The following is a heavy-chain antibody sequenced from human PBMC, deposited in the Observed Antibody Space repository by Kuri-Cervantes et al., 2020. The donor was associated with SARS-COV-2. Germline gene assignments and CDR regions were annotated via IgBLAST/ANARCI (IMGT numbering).Heavy chain of an antibody. D-gene: IGHD3-10*01. J-gene: IGHJ4*02. Sequence: GESLKISCAASGFTFSSYAMSWVRQAPGKGLEWVSAISGSGGSTYYADSVMGRFTISRDNAKKSLYLQMNSLIAEDMAVYYCARDRITPFDYWGQGTLVTVSS. CDR3: ARDRITPFDY. V-gene: IGHV3-23*01. CDR1: GFTFSSYA. CDR2: ISGSGGST.